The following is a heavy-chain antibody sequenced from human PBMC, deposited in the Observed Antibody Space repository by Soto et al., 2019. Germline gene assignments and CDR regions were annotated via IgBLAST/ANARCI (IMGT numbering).Heavy chain of an antibody. Sequence: HVQLHESGPGRVKPSETLSLSCTVSGASVSSDYWIWFRQPPGKGLEWIGYFYFTGSTKYKSSLKSRVAISVDTSKNQFSLNLTSVTAADTAMYYCARASRIFRVDYWAQGSQVTVSS. CDR2: FYFTGST. CDR3: ARASRIFRVDY. CDR1: GASVSSDY. V-gene: IGHV4-59*02. J-gene: IGHJ4*02.